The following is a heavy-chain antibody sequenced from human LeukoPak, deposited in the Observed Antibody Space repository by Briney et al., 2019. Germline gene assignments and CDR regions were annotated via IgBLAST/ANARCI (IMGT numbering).Heavy chain of an antibody. CDR1: GFTFSGSA. CDR3: TLDETTVDTLDI. CDR2: IRSKVNSYAT. D-gene: IGHD5-18*01. J-gene: IGHJ3*02. V-gene: IGHV3-73*01. Sequence: GGSLKLSCAASGFTFSGSAMHWVRQASGKGLEWVGRIRSKVNSYATAYAASVKGRFTISRDDSKNTAYLQMNSLKTEDTAVYYCTLDETTVDTLDIWGQGTMVTVSS.